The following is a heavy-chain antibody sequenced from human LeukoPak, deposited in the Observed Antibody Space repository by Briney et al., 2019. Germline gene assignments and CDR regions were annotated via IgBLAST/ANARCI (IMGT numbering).Heavy chain of an antibody. D-gene: IGHD3-3*01. CDR1: GVTLSTYA. CDR3: ARDVRDDFWSGPY. CDR2: IKQDGSEK. Sequence: GGSLRLSCAASGVTLSTYAMSWVRQAPGKGLEWVANIKQDGSEKYYVDSVKGRFTISRDNAKNSLYLQINSLRAEDTAVYYCARDVRDDFWSGPYWGQGTLVTVSS. J-gene: IGHJ4*02. V-gene: IGHV3-7*01.